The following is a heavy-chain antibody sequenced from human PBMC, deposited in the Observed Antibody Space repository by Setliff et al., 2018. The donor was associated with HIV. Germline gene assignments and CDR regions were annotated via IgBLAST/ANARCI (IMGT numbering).Heavy chain of an antibody. Sequence: SETLSLTCGVSGYSMSSGYYWGWIRQPPGKGLEWIGNVYRTGSTYYNPSLKSRVTVSVDTSKNQFSLKLSSVIAADTAVYYCARDHKYYYDSSGLDYWGQGTLVTVSS. CDR2: VYRTGST. CDR1: GYSMSSGYY. V-gene: IGHV4-38-2*02. CDR3: ARDHKYYYDSSGLDY. J-gene: IGHJ4*02. D-gene: IGHD3-22*01.